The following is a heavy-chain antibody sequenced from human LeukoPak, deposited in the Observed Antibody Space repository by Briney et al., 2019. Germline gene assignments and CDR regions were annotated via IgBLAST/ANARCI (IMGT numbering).Heavy chain of an antibody. Sequence: PSETLSLTCTVSGGSISTYYRNWIRQPPGKGLEWIGYIYHSGSTNYNPSLQSRVTISVDTSKNQFSLNLNSVTAADTAVYYCARDVLYDSSGYSVVGGMDVWGQGTTVTVSS. CDR2: IYHSGST. CDR3: ARDVLYDSSGYSVVGGMDV. J-gene: IGHJ6*02. CDR1: GGSISTYY. D-gene: IGHD3-22*01. V-gene: IGHV4-59*01.